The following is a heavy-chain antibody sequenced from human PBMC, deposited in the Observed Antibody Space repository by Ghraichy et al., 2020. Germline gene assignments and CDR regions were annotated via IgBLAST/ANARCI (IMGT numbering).Heavy chain of an antibody. J-gene: IGHJ6*02. CDR2: ITKDGNNK. CDR3: AREYVTTFRDYNYGMDV. D-gene: IGHD3-16*01. V-gene: IGHV3-30*03. CDR1: AFTFSHYG. Sequence: GGSLRLSCVASAFTFSHYGFHWVRQAPGKGLEWVAVITKDGNNKYYTDSVKGRCTISRDNSKNTVYLQMNSLRGDDTAVYYCAREYVTTFRDYNYGMDVWGQGTTVTVSS.